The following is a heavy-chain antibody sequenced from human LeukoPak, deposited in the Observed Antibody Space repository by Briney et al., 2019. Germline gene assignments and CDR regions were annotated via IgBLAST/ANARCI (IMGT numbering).Heavy chain of an antibody. CDR2: ISGSGGST. CDR1: GFTFSNAW. V-gene: IGHV3-23*01. D-gene: IGHD6-13*01. Sequence: GGSLRLSCAASGFTFSNAWMSWVRQAPGKGLEWVSAISGSGGSTYYADSVKGRFTISRDNSKNTLYLQMNSLRAEDTAVYYCAKDFSRPSAFDIWGQGTMVTVSS. J-gene: IGHJ3*02. CDR3: AKDFSRPSAFDI.